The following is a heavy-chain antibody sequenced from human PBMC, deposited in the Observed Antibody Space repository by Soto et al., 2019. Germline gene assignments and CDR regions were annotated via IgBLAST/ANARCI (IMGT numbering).Heavy chain of an antibody. CDR1: GFTFSSYA. CDR2: ISGSGGST. V-gene: IGHV3-23*01. Sequence: LRLSCAASGFTFSSYAMSWVRQAPGKGLEWVSAISGSGGSTYYADSVKGRFTISRDNSKNTLYLQMNSLRAEDTAVYYCAKDGNYYDSSGFWVYFDYCGQRTLLTVSS. D-gene: IGHD3-22*01. CDR3: AKDGNYYDSSGFWVYFDY. J-gene: IGHJ4*02.